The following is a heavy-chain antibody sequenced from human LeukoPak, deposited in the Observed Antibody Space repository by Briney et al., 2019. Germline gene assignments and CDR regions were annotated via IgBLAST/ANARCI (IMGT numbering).Heavy chain of an antibody. J-gene: IGHJ3*02. V-gene: IGHV3-30*02. CDR3: AKDRMYYDFWSGYSVDAFDI. CDR2: IRYDGSNK. CDR1: GFTFDDYG. Sequence: GGSLRLSCAASGFTFDDYGMSWVRQAPGKGLEWVAFIRYDGSNKYYADSVKGRFTISRDNSKNTLYLQMNSLRAEDTAVYYCAKDRMYYDFWSGYSVDAFDIWGQGTMVTVSS. D-gene: IGHD3-3*01.